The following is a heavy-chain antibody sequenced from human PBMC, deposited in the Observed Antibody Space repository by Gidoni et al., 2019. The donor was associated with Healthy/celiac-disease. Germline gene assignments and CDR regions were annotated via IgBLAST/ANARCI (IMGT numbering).Heavy chain of an antibody. D-gene: IGHD1-1*01. CDR3: ARRQLGWDTDDNWGYYFDY. Sequence: LQLQEPGPGLVKPSETLSPTCTVSGGSIISSSYYCGCIRQPPGEGLGWIGSSNYSGRTYYNPSLKSRVTISVETSKNQFSLKLSSVAAADTAVYYCARRQLGWDTDDNWGYYFDYWGQGTLVTVSS. J-gene: IGHJ4*02. CDR1: GGSIISSSYY. V-gene: IGHV4-39*01. CDR2: SNYSGRT.